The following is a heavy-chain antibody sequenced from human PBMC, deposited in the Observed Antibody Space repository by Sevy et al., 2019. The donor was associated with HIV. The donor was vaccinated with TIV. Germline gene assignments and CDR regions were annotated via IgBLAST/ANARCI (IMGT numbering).Heavy chain of an antibody. D-gene: IGHD1-26*01. Sequence: GGSLRLSCAASGFTFSAYAMNWVRQAPGKGLEWVSAISGKGRNTHYTDSVEGRFTISRDNSKNTLYLQMKSLRGEDTAVYYCAKPREQGYYYGMDVWGQGTTVTVSS. V-gene: IGHV3-23*01. CDR2: ISGKGRNT. CDR3: AKPREQGYYYGMDV. CDR1: GFTFSAYA. J-gene: IGHJ6*02.